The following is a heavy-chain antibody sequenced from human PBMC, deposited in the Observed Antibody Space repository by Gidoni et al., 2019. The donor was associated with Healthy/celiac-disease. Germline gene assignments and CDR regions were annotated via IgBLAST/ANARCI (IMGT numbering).Heavy chain of an antibody. Sequence: QVQLVQSGAEVKKPGASVKVSCKASGYTFTSYYMHWVRQAPGQGLEWMGIINPSGGSTSDAKKLQGRVTMTRDTSTSTVYMELSSLRYEDTAVYYCARGTTTKGIVVVTADFDYWGQGTLVTVSS. J-gene: IGHJ4*02. D-gene: IGHD2-21*02. CDR1: GYTFTSYY. CDR3: ARGTTTKGIVVVTADFDY. V-gene: IGHV1-46*04. CDR2: INPSGGST.